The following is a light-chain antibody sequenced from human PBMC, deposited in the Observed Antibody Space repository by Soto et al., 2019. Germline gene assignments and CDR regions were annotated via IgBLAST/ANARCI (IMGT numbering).Light chain of an antibody. V-gene: IGKV3-20*01. J-gene: IGKJ1*01. CDR1: QSVSSSY. CDR3: QQYGSSPPT. CDR2: GAS. Sequence: EIVLTQSPGTLSFSPGERATLSCRASQSVSSSYLAWYQQKPGQAPRLLIYGASSRATGIPDRFSGSGSGTDFTLTISRLEPDDFAVYYCQQYGSSPPTFGQGTKLAIK.